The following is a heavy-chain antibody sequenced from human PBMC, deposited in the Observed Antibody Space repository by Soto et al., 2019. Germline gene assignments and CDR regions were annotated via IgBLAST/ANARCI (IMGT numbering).Heavy chain of an antibody. V-gene: IGHV3-48*03. CDR2: ISSSGSSI. D-gene: IGHD4-17*01. Sequence: GGSLRLSCAASGFTFSSYEMNWVRQAPGKGLEWVSYISSSGSSIYYADSVKGRFTISRDNAKNSLYLQMNSLRAEDTAVYYCERVKNYGVDGMDVWGQGTTVTVSS. CDR3: ERVKNYGVDGMDV. J-gene: IGHJ6*02. CDR1: GFTFSSYE.